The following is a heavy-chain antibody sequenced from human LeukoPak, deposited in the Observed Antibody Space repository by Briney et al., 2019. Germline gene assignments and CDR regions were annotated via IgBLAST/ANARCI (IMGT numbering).Heavy chain of an antibody. V-gene: IGHV1-18*01. CDR1: GYTFTSYG. D-gene: IGHD1-26*01. CDR2: ISAYNGNT. J-gene: IGHJ3*02. Sequence: ASVKVSCKASGYTFTSYGISWVRQAPGQGLEWMGWISAYNGNTNYAQKLQGRVTMTTDTSTSTAYMELRSLRSDDTAVYYCARALGEVGATTRSPDAFDIWGQGTMVTVSS. CDR3: ARALGEVGATTRSPDAFDI.